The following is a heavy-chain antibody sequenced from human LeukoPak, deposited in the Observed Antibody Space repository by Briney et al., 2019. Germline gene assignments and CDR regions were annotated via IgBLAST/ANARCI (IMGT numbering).Heavy chain of an antibody. J-gene: IGHJ4*02. CDR1: GYTFPSYG. CDR2: ISAYNGNT. Sequence: EASVTVSCMASGYTFPSYGISWVRQAPGQGREWMGWISAYNGNTNYAQKLQGRVTMTTDTSTSTAYMELRSLRSDDTAVYYCASHYCSSTSCPFDYWGQGTLVTVSS. V-gene: IGHV1-18*01. CDR3: ASHYCSSTSCPFDY. D-gene: IGHD2-2*01.